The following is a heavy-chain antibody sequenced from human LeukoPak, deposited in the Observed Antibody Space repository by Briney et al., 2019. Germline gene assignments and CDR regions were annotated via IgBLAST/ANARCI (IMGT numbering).Heavy chain of an antibody. J-gene: IGHJ4*02. Sequence: PGGSLRLSCAASGFTFGSYWMHWVRQAPGKGLVWVSRINSDGSSTSYADSVKGRFTISRDNAKNTLYLQMNSLRAEDTAVYYCALTRRRQWLTNFDYWGQGTLVTVSS. D-gene: IGHD6-19*01. CDR3: ALTRRRQWLTNFDY. V-gene: IGHV3-74*01. CDR2: INSDGSST. CDR1: GFTFGSYW.